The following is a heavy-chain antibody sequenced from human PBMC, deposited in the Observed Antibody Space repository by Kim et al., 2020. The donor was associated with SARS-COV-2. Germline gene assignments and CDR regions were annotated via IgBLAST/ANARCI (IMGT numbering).Heavy chain of an antibody. CDR1: GYTFTSYY. CDR3: ARDLSRFVDLWGIVGASPLSTGMDV. CDR2: INPSGGST. V-gene: IGHV1-46*01. J-gene: IGHJ6*02. D-gene: IGHD1-26*01. Sequence: ASVKVSCKASGYTFTSYYMHWVRQAPGQGLEWMGIINPSGGSTSYAQKFQGRVTMTRDTSTSTVYMELSSLRSEDTAVYYCARDLSRFVDLWGIVGASPLSTGMDVWGQGPTVTVSS.